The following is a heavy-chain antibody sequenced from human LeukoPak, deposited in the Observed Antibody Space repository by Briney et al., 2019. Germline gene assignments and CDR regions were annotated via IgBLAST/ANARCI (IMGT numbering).Heavy chain of an antibody. J-gene: IGHJ4*02. CDR3: VRHTTSGWYQVVY. CDR1: GGSISSYY. D-gene: IGHD6-19*01. Sequence: PSETLSLTCTVSGGSISSYYWSWIRQPPGKGLEWIGYIYYSGSTNYNPSLKSRVTISVDTSKNQFSLNLSSVTAADTAVYYCVRHTTSGWYQVVYWGQGTLVTVSS. CDR2: IYYSGST. V-gene: IGHV4-59*01.